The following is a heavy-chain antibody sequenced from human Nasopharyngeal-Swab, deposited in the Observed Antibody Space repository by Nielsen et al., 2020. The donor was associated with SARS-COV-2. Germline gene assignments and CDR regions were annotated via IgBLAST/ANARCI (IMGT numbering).Heavy chain of an antibody. CDR2: IYYSGST. CDR1: GCPISSSSYY. CDR3: ARHTSPWLSRYVPFDI. D-gene: IGHD3-10*01. V-gene: IGHV4-39*01. J-gene: IGHJ3*02. Sequence: GSLRLSCTAPGCPISSSSYYWARFPHPPGKELEWIVSIYYSGSTYYNPSLKSRVTISVNTSKNQFSLKLSSVTAADTAVYYCARHTSPWLSRYVPFDIWGQGTMVTVSA.